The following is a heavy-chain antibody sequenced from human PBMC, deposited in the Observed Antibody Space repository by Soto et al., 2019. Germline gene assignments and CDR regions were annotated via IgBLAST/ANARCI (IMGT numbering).Heavy chain of an antibody. J-gene: IGHJ4*02. CDR2: IFPSGTT. CDR1: GGSLSGATYS. CDR3: ARSREFDY. V-gene: IGHV4-30-2*01. Sequence: NPSETLSLTCGASGGSLSGATYSWNWIRQPPGKGLEWIGYIFPSGTTYYNPSLKSRVTISIDVSKNQFSLSLRSLTAADTAVYYCARSREFDYWSQGTLVTVSS.